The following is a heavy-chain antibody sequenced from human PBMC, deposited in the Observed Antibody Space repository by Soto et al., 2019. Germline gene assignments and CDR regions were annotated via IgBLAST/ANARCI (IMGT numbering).Heavy chain of an antibody. D-gene: IGHD6-19*01. CDR2: ISNNGINT. V-gene: IGHV3-30-3*01. J-gene: IGHJ4*02. CDR3: AREWSLSVAAPGY. Sequence: QVHLVESGGGVVQPGRSQRLSCAASGYAFGTYTMYWVRQAPGKGLEWVAAISNNGINTHYADSVKGRFTISRDNSKNTLYVQMNSLRAEDTAVYYCAREWSLSVAAPGYWGQGTLVTVSS. CDR1: GYAFGTYT.